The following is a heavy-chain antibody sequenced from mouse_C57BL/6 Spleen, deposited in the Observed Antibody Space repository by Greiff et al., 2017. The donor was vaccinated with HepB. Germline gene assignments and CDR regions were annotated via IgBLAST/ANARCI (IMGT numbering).Heavy chain of an antibody. Sequence: VQLQQPGAELVMPGASVKLSCKASGYTFTSYWMHWVKQRPGQGLEWIGEIDPSDSYTNYNQKFKGKSTLTVDKSSSTAYMQLSSLTSEDSAVYYCARSTTGVWGTGTTVTVSS. CDR1: GYTFTSYW. CDR3: ARSTTGV. V-gene: IGHV1-69*01. D-gene: IGHD2-14*01. J-gene: IGHJ1*03. CDR2: IDPSDSYT.